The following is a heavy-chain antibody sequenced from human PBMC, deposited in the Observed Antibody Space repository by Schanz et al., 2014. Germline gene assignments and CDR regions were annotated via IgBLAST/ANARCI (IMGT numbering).Heavy chain of an antibody. V-gene: IGHV3-48*01. J-gene: IGHJ4*02. CDR2: INTGSNYI. CDR1: GFTFSTHA. CDR3: ARDLPRTFLFDY. Sequence: EVQLLESGGGLIQPGGSLRLSCAASGFTFSTHAMSWVRQAPGKGLEWISFINTGSNYINYADSVKGRFTISRDNAKNSLFLQMNSLRAEDTAVYYCARDLPRTFLFDYWGQGTLVTVSS.